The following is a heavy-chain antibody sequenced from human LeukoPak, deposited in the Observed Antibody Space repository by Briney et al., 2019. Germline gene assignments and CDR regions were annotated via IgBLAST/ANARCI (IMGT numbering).Heavy chain of an antibody. CDR1: GGSFSGYY. CDR2: IYYSGST. D-gene: IGHD3-9*01. J-gene: IGHJ4*02. Sequence: PPETLSLTCAVYGGSFSGYYWSWIRQPPGKGLEWIGSIYYSGSTYYNPSLKSRVTISVDTSKNQFSLKLSSVTAADTAVYYCARAYYDILTGYYDYWGQGTLDTVSS. CDR3: ARAYYDILTGYYDY. V-gene: IGHV4-34*01.